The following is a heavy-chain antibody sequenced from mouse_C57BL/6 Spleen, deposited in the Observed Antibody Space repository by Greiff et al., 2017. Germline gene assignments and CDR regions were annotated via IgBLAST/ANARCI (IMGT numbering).Heavy chain of an antibody. CDR1: GFTFTDYY. D-gene: IGHD2-4*01. J-gene: IGHJ3*01. Sequence: EVKLVESGGGLVQPGGSLSLSCAASGFTFTDYYMSWVRQPPGKALEWLGFIRNKANGYTTEYSASVKGRFTISRDNSQSILYLQMNALRAEDSATYYCARSYEYDERVWFAYWGQGTLVTVSA. CDR3: ARSYEYDERVWFAY. CDR2: IRNKANGYTT. V-gene: IGHV7-3*01.